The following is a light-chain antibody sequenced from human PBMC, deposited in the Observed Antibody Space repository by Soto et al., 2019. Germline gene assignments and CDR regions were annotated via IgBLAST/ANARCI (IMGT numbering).Light chain of an antibody. J-gene: IGKJ5*01. CDR1: QSVSNNY. V-gene: IGKV3-20*01. CDR3: QQYGSSPIT. Sequence: TQSPASLSVSPGESATLSCRASQSVSNNYLAWYQQKPGQAPRLLIYGASNRATGVPDWFSGSGSGTDFTLTIIRLEPEDFAVYYCQQYGSSPITFGQGTRLEIK. CDR2: GAS.